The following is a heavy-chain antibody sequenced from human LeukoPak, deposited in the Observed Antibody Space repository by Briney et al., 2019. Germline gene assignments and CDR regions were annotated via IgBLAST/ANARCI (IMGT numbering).Heavy chain of an antibody. J-gene: IGHJ4*02. Sequence: SETLSLTCTVSGGSISSYYWSWIRQPPGKGLEWIGYIYYSGTTNYNPPLKSRVTISVETSKNQFSLKLRSVTAADTAVYYCARHIPGNPYFDYWGQGTLVTVSS. CDR3: ARHIPGNPYFDY. V-gene: IGHV4-59*08. CDR1: GGSISSYY. CDR2: IYYSGTT. D-gene: IGHD2/OR15-2a*01.